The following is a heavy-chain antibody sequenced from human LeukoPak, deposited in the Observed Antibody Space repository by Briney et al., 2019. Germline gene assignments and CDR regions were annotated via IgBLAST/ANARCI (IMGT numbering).Heavy chain of an antibody. V-gene: IGHV3-23*01. Sequence: GGSLRLSCEASGFTFNTCAMGWVRQAPGKGLEWVSAISESGSGTYYADPVKGRFTISRDNSKNTLYLQMNSLRVDDTALYYCAKGVFGVNRAFDYWGQGTLVTVSS. CDR2: ISESGSGT. CDR3: AKGVFGVNRAFDY. CDR1: GFTFNTCA. J-gene: IGHJ4*02. D-gene: IGHD3-3*01.